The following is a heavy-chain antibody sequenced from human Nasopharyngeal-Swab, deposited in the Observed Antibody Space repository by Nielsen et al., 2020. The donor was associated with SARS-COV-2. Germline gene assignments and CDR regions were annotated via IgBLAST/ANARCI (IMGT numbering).Heavy chain of an antibody. J-gene: IGHJ4*02. CDR3: ARERGGGYWDY. CDR2: ITSGNSV. Sequence: GESLKISCATSGFNFSPYTMTWVRKAPGKGLQWISYITSGNSVQYADSVRGRFTISRDNAKNSLYLQMTSLTAEDTAVYYCARERGGGYWDYWGQGTLVTVSS. V-gene: IGHV3-48*04. D-gene: IGHD3-10*01. CDR1: GFNFSPYT.